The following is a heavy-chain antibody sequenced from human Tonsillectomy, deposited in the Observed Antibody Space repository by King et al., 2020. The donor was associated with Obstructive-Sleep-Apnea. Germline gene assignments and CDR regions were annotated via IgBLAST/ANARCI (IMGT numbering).Heavy chain of an antibody. CDR3: AGSGIGVVLAYYYYYGMDV. V-gene: IGHV3-48*04. D-gene: IGHD2-15*01. CDR1: GFTFSSYS. CDR2: ISSSSSTI. Sequence: VQLVESGGGLVQPGGSLRLSCAASGFTFSSYSMNWVRQAPGKGLEWVSYISSSSSTIYYADSVKGRFTISRDNAKNSLYLQMNSLRAGDTAVYYCAGSGIGVVLAYYYYYGMDVWGQGTTVTVSS. J-gene: IGHJ6*02.